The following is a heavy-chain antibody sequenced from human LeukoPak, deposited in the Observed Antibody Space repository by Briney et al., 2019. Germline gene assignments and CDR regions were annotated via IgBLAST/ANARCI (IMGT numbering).Heavy chain of an antibody. CDR1: GFTFSSYA. V-gene: IGHV3-23*01. CDR2: ISGSGGST. J-gene: IGHJ4*02. Sequence: QPGESLRLSCAASGFTFSSYAMSWVRQAPGKGLEWVSAISGSGGSTYYAGSVKGRFTISRDNSKNTLYLQMNSLRAEDTAVYYCAKGRRDCTNGVCSIGYYFDYWGQGTLVTVSS. CDR3: AKGRRDCTNGVCSIGYYFDY. D-gene: IGHD2-8*01.